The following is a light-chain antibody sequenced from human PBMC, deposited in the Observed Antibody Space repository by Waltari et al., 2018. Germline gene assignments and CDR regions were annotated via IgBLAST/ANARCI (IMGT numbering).Light chain of an antibody. CDR2: WAS. CDR1: QSVLLSSNNRNY. Sequence: IVLTQYPDSLSVSLGESATIHCKPNQSVLLSSNNRNYLAWYQQTPGQPPKLLIYWASTRESGVPDRFSGSGSGTDFTLTISSLQAEDVAVYYCQQKYNTPRTFGQGTKVEIK. CDR3: QQKYNTPRT. J-gene: IGKJ1*01. V-gene: IGKV4-1*01.